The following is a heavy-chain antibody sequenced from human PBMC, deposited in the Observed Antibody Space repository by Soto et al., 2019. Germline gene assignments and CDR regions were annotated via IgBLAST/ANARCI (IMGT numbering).Heavy chain of an antibody. D-gene: IGHD5-18*01. Sequence: QVQLVESGGGVVQPGRSLRLSCAASGFTFSSYGMHWVRQAPGKGLEWVAVIWYDGSNKYYADSVKGRFTISRDNSKNTLYLQMNSLRAEDTAVYYCARDVDTAMVTGLDYWGQGTLVTVSS. CDR3: ARDVDTAMVTGLDY. J-gene: IGHJ4*02. CDR2: IWYDGSNK. V-gene: IGHV3-33*01. CDR1: GFTFSSYG.